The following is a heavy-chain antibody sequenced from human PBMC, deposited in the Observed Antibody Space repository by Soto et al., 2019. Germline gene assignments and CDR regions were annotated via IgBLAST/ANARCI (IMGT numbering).Heavy chain of an antibody. J-gene: IGHJ4*02. CDR3: SSGSSFDH. D-gene: IGHD5-12*01. Sequence: QVQLQESGPGLVKPSETLSLICTVSGASLRSGSYYWSWIRQPPGKGLEWIGYISHSGRTNYDPSLKSRLTMSVDTSQNQFSLQLNSVTAADTAVYYCSSGSSFDHWGQGTLVTVSS. V-gene: IGHV4-61*01. CDR2: ISHSGRT. CDR1: GASLRSGSYY.